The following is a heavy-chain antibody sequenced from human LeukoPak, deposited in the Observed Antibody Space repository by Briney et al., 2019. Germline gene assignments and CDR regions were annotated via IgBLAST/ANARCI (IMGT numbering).Heavy chain of an antibody. CDR1: GFTFDDYA. CDR3: TKGGGYYYYYGMDV. CDR2: ISRDGGST. J-gene: IGHJ6*02. Sequence: GGSLRLSCAASGFTFDDYAMHWVRQAPGKGLEWVSLISRDGGSTYYADSVKGRFTISRDNSKNSLYLQMNSLRTEGTALYYCTKGGGYYYYYGMDVWGQGTTVTVSS. D-gene: IGHD3-10*01. V-gene: IGHV3-43D*03.